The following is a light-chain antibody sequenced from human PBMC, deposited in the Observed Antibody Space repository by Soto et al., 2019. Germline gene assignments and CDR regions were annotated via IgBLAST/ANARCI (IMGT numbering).Light chain of an antibody. V-gene: IGKV3-20*01. J-gene: IGKJ4*01. CDR3: QTYGSSTIT. CDR2: GAS. Sequence: EIVFTQSPGTLSLSPGERGTLSCRASQSVSSNYLSWYQQKPGQAPRLLIYGASSRDTGIPDRFSGSGAGTDFALTISRLEPDDFALYYCQTYGSSTITFGGGTKVEIK. CDR1: QSVSSNY.